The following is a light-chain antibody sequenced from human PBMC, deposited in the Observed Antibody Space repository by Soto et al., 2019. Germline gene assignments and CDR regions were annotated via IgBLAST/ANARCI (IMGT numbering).Light chain of an antibody. J-gene: IGKJ5*01. CDR2: DSF. CDR3: QQRSTWPVT. CDR1: QSVSSY. Sequence: EIVLTQSPATLSLSPGERATLSCRASQSVSSYLAWYQQKPGQAPRLLIYDSFNRATGIPARFSGSGSGTDFTRTISGLEPEDFAVYYCQQRSTWPVTFGQGTRLEIK. V-gene: IGKV3-11*01.